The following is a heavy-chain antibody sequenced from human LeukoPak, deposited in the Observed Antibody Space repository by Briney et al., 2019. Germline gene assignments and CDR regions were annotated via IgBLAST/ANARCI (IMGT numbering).Heavy chain of an antibody. CDR2: ISGGGGNT. Sequence: GGSLRLSCAASGFTFSTYAMSWVRQAPGKGLEWVSSISGGGGNTYFADSVKGRFTISRDNSKNTLYLQMNSLRAEDTALYYCGRGGRSWLYFFEYWGQGTPVTVSS. V-gene: IGHV3-23*01. CDR1: GFTFSTYA. CDR3: GRGGRSWLYFFEY. D-gene: IGHD6-13*01. J-gene: IGHJ4*02.